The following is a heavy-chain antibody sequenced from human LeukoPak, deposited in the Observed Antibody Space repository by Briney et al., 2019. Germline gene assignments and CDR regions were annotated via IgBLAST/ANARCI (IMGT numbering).Heavy chain of an antibody. CDR2: ISSSSTTI. Sequence: GGSLRLSCAASGFTFSSYSMNWVRQAPGKGLEWVSYISSSSTTIYYADSVKGRFTISRDNAKNSLYLQINSLRDEDTAVYYCARPARDLYAFDIWGQGTMVTVSS. CDR3: ARPARDLYAFDI. J-gene: IGHJ3*02. CDR1: GFTFSSYS. V-gene: IGHV3-48*02.